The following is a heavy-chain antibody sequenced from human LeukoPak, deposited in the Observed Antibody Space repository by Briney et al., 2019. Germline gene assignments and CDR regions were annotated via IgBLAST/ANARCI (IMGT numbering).Heavy chain of an antibody. CDR3: ARDEGKWELPAFDI. Sequence: ASVKVSCKASGYTFTSYGISWVRQAPGQGLEWMGWISAYNGNTNYAQKLQGRVTMTTDTSTSTAYMELRSLRSDDTAVYYWARDEGKWELPAFDIWGQGTMVTVSS. D-gene: IGHD1-26*01. CDR1: GYTFTSYG. V-gene: IGHV1-18*04. J-gene: IGHJ3*02. CDR2: ISAYNGNT.